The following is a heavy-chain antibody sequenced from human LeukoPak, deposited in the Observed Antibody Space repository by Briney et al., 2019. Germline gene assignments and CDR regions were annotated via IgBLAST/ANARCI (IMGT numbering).Heavy chain of an antibody. J-gene: IGHJ6*02. D-gene: IGHD3-3*01. V-gene: IGHV4-30-2*01. CDR3: ARGLRVRFLEWSSYYYYGMDV. CDR2: IYHSGST. CDR1: GGSISSGGYS. Sequence: KPSETLSLTCAVSGGSISSGGYSWSWIRQPPGKGLEWIGYIYHSGSTNYNPSLKSRVTISVDTSKNQFSLKLSSVTAADTAVYYCARGLRVRFLEWSSYYYYGMDVWGQGTTVTVSS.